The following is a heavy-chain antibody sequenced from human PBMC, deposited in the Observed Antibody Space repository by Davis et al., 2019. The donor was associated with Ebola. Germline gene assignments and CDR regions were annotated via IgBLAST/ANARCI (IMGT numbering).Heavy chain of an antibody. CDR3: AKSGLSFGVVKYHYGMDV. CDR1: GLSVSSNH. D-gene: IGHD3-3*01. CDR2: IYRGGPT. J-gene: IGHJ6*04. Sequence: GESLKISCAASGLSVSSNHMSWVRRAPGKGLEWVSVIYRGGPTHYADSVKGRFTFSRDNPKNTVYLQMNSLRAEDTAVYYCAKSGLSFGVVKYHYGMDVWGKGTTVTVSS. V-gene: IGHV3-66*01.